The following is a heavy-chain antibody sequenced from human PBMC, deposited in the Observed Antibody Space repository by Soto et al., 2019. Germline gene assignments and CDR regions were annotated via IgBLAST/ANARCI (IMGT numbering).Heavy chain of an antibody. Sequence: GGSLRLSCAASGLTFSSYWMHWVRKATGKGLVWVSRINSDGSSTSYADSVKGRFTISRDNAKNTLYLQMNSLRAEDTAVYYCARGPGYSSSSGNFDYWGQGTLVTVSS. J-gene: IGHJ4*02. V-gene: IGHV3-74*01. CDR2: INSDGSST. D-gene: IGHD6-6*01. CDR3: ARGPGYSSSSGNFDY. CDR1: GLTFSSYW.